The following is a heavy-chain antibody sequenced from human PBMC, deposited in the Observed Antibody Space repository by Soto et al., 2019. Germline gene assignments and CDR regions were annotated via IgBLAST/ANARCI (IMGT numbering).Heavy chain of an antibody. CDR3: ARDNGQWLVSD. Sequence: QVQLVQSGAEVKKPGASVKVSCKASGYIFTSHRIRWVRQAPGQGLEWMGRISTYNGNTKYAQKLQGRVTMTTDTSASIAYMELRSLRSDDTAVYYYARDNGQWLVSDWGQVTLVTVSS. V-gene: IGHV1-18*01. CDR1: GYIFTSHR. J-gene: IGHJ1*01. CDR2: ISTYNGNT. D-gene: IGHD6-19*01.